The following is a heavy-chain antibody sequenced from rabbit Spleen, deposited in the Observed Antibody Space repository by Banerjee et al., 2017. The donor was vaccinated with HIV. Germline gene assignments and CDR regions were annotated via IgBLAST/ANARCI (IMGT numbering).Heavy chain of an antibody. CDR1: GVSLSDKDV. J-gene: IGHJ4*01. D-gene: IGHD4-2*01. CDR3: ARDSAGREDFNL. Sequence: QEQLEESGGGLVKPEGYLTLTCKASGVSLSDKDVMCWVRQAPGKGLEWIACINIVTGKAVYARWAKGRFTCSKTSSTTVTLQMTSLTVADTATYFCARDSAGREDFNLWGPGTLVTVS. CDR2: INIVTGKA. V-gene: IGHV1S45*01.